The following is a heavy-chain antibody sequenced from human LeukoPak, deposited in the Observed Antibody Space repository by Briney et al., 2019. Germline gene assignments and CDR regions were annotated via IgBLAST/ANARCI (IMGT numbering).Heavy chain of an antibody. J-gene: IGHJ4*02. CDR2: ISGSGGST. CDR3: AKDHYGSGSYPDY. Sequence: GGSLRLSCAASGFTFSSYAMSWVRQAPGKGLEWDSAISGSGGSTYYADSVKGRFTISRDNSKNTLYLQMNSLRAEDTAVYYCAKDHYGSGSYPDYWGQGTLVTVSS. V-gene: IGHV3-23*01. D-gene: IGHD3-10*01. CDR1: GFTFSSYA.